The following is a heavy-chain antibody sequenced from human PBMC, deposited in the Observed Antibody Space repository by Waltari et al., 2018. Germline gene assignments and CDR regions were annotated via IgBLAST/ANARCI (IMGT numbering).Heavy chain of an antibody. V-gene: IGHV4-34*01. D-gene: IGHD6-6*01. CDR3: ARVPRLSIAARRYAFDI. CDR1: GGSFSGSY. Sequence: QVQLQQWGAGLLKPSETLSLTCAVYGGSFSGSYWGWIRHPHGKGLEWIGEINHSGSTNYNPSLKSRVTISVDTSKNQFSLKLSSVTAADTAVYYCARVPRLSIAARRYAFDIWGQGTMVTVSS. J-gene: IGHJ3*02. CDR2: INHSGST.